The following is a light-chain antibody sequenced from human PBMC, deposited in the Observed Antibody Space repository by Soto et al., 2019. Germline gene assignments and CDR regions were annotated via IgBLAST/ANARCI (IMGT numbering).Light chain of an antibody. CDR1: SSDVGGYNY. CDR3: SSYTSNSPYV. V-gene: IGLV2-14*01. J-gene: IGLJ1*01. CDR2: EVS. Sequence: QSALTQPASVSGSPGQSITISCTGTSSDVGGYNYVSWYQQHPGKAPKLMIYEVSYRPSGVSTRFSGSKSGNTASLTISGLQAEDEADYYCSSYTSNSPYVFGTGTKVTVL.